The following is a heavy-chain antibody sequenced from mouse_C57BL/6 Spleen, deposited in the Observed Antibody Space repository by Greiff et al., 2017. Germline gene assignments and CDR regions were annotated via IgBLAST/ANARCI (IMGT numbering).Heavy chain of an antibody. CDR2: IDPSDSYT. Sequence: VQLQQPGAELVMPGASVKLSCKASGYTFTSYWMHWVKQRPGQGLEWIGEIDPSDSYTNYNQKFKGKSTLTVDKSSSTAYIQLSSLTSEDSAVYYCASSDGSFAYWGQGTLVTVSA. CDR3: ASSDGSFAY. V-gene: IGHV1-69*01. CDR1: GYTFTSYW. J-gene: IGHJ3*01. D-gene: IGHD2-3*01.